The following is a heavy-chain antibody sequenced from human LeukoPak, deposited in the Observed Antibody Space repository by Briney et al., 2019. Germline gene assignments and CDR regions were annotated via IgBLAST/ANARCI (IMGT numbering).Heavy chain of an antibody. CDR1: GFTFSTYG. Sequence: PGGSLRLSCAASGFTFSTYGMHWVRQAPGKGLEWVSAISGSGGSTYYADSVKGRFTISRDNSKNTLYLQMNSLRAEDTAVYYCANQYSSGAFDIWGQGTMVTVSS. J-gene: IGHJ3*02. D-gene: IGHD6-19*01. CDR2: ISGSGGST. CDR3: ANQYSSGAFDI. V-gene: IGHV3-23*01.